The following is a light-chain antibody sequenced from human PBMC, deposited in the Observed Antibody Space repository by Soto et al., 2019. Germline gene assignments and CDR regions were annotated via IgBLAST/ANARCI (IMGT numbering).Light chain of an antibody. J-gene: IGKJ5*01. CDR1: QGISSY. CDR3: QQLSNYPIT. CDR2: STS. Sequence: EIRLTQSASFLCACVGDGVSVXCRASQGISSYLDWYQQKPGKAPKPLIHSTSTLQGVGPSRFSCSGSATEFTRTISSLQPEDFATYYGQQLSNYPITVGQGTRLEIK. V-gene: IGKV1-9*01.